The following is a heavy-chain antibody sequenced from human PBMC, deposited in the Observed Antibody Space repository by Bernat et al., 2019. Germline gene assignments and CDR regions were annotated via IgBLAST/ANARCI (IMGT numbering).Heavy chain of an antibody. CDR2: IIPILGIA. J-gene: IGHJ4*02. V-gene: IGHV1-69*04. CDR1: GGTFSSYA. CDR3: VRCPIQLWLQYFDY. D-gene: IGHD5-18*01. Sequence: QVQLVQSGAEVKKPGSSVKVSCKASGGTFSSYAISWVRQAPGQGLEWMGRIIPILGIANYAQKFQGRVTITADKSTSTAYMELSSLRSEDTAVYYCVRCPIQLWLQYFDYWGQGTLVTVSS.